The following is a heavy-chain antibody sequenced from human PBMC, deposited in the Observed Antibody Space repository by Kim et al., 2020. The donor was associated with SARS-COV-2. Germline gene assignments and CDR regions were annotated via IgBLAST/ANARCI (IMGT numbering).Heavy chain of an antibody. V-gene: IGHV4-59*08. CDR1: GGSINSHY. Sequence: SETLSLTCTVSGGSINSHYWSWIRQSPGKGLEWIGYIKYSGSTNYNPSLESRVTISGDTSKNQFSLELRSVTAADTAMYFCARHLSRTDTNYFYYGVDV. CDR3: ARHLSRTDTNYFYYGVDV. CDR2: IKYSGST. J-gene: IGHJ6*01.